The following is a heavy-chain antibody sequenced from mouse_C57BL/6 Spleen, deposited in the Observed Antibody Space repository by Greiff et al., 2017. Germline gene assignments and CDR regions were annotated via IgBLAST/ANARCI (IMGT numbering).Heavy chain of an antibody. V-gene: IGHV1-61*01. CDR1: GYTFTSYW. CDR2: IYPSDSET. J-gene: IGHJ1*03. CDR3: ARREPYWYFDV. Sequence: QVQLQQPGAELVRPGSSVKLSCKASGYTFTSYWMDWVKQRPGQGLEWIGNIYPSDSETHYNQKFKDKATLTVDKSSSTAYMQLSSLTSEDSAVYYCARREPYWYFDVWGTGTTVTVSS.